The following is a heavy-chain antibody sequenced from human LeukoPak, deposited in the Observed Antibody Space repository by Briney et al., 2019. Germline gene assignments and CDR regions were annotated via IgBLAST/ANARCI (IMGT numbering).Heavy chain of an antibody. CDR2: ISGSSGNI. CDR3: ASPVRG. J-gene: IGHJ4*02. D-gene: IGHD3-10*01. V-gene: IGHV3-11*03. CDR1: GFTFGDYY. Sequence: PGGSLRLSCTASGFTFGDYYMSWIRQAPGKGLEWVSYISGSSGNINYADSVKGRFTIPRDNAKDSLYLQMNSLRDEDTAVYYCASPVRGWGQGALVTVSS.